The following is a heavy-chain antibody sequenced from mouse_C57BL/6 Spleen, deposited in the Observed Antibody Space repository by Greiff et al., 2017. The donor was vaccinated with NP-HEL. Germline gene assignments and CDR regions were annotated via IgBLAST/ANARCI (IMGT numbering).Heavy chain of an antibody. CDR1: GYTFTDYY. J-gene: IGHJ3*01. Sequence: EVQLQQSGPELVKPGASVKISCKASGYTFTDYYMNWVKQSHGKSLEWIGDINPNNGGTSYNQKFKGKATLTVDKSSSTAYMELRSLTSEDSAVYYCARSQIYYYGSSWFAYWGQGTLVTVSA. D-gene: IGHD1-1*01. CDR2: INPNNGGT. CDR3: ARSQIYYYGSSWFAY. V-gene: IGHV1-26*01.